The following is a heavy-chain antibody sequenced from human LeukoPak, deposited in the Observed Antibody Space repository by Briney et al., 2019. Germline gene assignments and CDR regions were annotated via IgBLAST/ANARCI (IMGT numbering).Heavy chain of an antibody. CDR2: IYYSGST. J-gene: IGHJ4*02. V-gene: IGHV4-30-4*01. D-gene: IGHD4-17*01. Sequence: PPQTLSLTCTVSGGSISSGDYYWSWIRQPPGKGLEWIGYIYYSGSTYYNPSLKSRVTISVDTSKNQFSLKLSSVTAADTAVYYCATELRYLRYVDYWGQGTLVTVSS. CDR3: ATELRYLRYVDY. CDR1: GGSISSGDYY.